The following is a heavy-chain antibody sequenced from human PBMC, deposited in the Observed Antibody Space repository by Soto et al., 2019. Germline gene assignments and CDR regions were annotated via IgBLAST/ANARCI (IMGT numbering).Heavy chain of an antibody. CDR2: ISGSGGST. J-gene: IGHJ4*02. CDR1: GFTFRSYA. D-gene: IGHD6-6*01. CDR3: AKEPPVEQFVGGTLDY. Sequence: TGGSLRLSCAASGFTFRSYAMSGVLQAPGTGLEWVSAISGSGGSTYYADSVKGRFTISRDNSKNTLYLQMNSLRAEDTAVYYCAKEPPVEQFVGGTLDYWGQGTLVTVSS. V-gene: IGHV3-23*01.